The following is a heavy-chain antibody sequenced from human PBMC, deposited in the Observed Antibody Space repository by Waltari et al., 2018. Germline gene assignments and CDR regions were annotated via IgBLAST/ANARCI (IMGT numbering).Heavy chain of an antibody. CDR3: VKGNEIDY. D-gene: IGHD1-1*01. Sequence: QVHLVESGGGVVQPGGPLRLSCAAPGFNFTLFGMHWVRQAPGKGLEWVSFISYDGSNENYADSVKGRFTMSRDNSKKMLYVQMNNLRAEDSAVYYCVKGNEIDYWGQGTLVTVSS. CDR1: GFNFTLFG. V-gene: IGHV3-30*02. CDR2: ISYDGSNE. J-gene: IGHJ4*02.